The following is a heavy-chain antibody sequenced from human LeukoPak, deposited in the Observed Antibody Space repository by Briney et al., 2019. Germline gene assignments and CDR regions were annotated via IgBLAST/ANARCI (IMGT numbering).Heavy chain of an antibody. J-gene: IGHJ3*02. Sequence: PGGSLRLSCAASGFTFSSYGMHWVRQAPGKGLEWVAVISYDGSNKYYADSVKGRFTISRDNSKNTLYLQMNSLRAEDTAVYYGARDGSRHDAFDIWGQGTMVTVSS. CDR3: ARDGSRHDAFDI. CDR1: GFTFSSYG. V-gene: IGHV3-30*03. CDR2: ISYDGSNK. D-gene: IGHD2-15*01.